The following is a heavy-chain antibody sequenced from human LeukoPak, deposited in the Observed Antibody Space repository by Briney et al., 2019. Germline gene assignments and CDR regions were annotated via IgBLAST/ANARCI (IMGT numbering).Heavy chain of an antibody. CDR3: ASQSPACDY. V-gene: IGHV1-18*01. CDR2: ISTYNGNT. Sequence: ASVKVSCKASGYTFTSYGINWVRQAPGQGLEWMGWISTYNGNTNYAQKFQGRVTMTTDSSTSTAYLELRSLRSDGTAVYYCASQSPACDYWGQGTQVTVSS. J-gene: IGHJ4*02. CDR1: GYTFTSYG.